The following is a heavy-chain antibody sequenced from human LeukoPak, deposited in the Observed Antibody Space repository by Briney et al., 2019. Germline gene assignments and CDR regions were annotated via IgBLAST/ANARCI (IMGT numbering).Heavy chain of an antibody. CDR3: ARHYYDSSGYQYYFDY. Sequence: PSETLSLTCTVSGGSISSYYWSWIRQPPGKGLEWIGYIYYSGSTNYNPSLKSRVTISVDTSKNQFSLKLSSVTAADTAVYYCARHYYDSSGYQYYFDYWGQGTLVTVSS. CDR2: IYYSGST. D-gene: IGHD3-22*01. J-gene: IGHJ4*02. V-gene: IGHV4-59*08. CDR1: GGSISSYY.